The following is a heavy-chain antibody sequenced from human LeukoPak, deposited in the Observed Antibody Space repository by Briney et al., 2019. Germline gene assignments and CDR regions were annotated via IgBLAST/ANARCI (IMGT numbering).Heavy chain of an antibody. CDR1: GFTFSSYA. CDR2: ISGTGGST. D-gene: IGHD3-22*01. V-gene: IGHV3-23*01. Sequence: GGSLRLSCAASGFTFSSYAMSWVRQAPGKGLEWVSTISGTGGSTYYADSVKGRFTISRDNSKNTLYLQMNSLRAEDTAVYYCARVNTYYYDSSPSWGQGTLVTVSS. CDR3: ARVNTYYYDSSPS. J-gene: IGHJ4*02.